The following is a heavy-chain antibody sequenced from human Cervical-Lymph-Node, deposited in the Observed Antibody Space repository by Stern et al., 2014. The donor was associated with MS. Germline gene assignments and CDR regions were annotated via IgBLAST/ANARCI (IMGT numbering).Heavy chain of an antibody. J-gene: IGHJ4*02. CDR1: GFTFTNYA. D-gene: IGHD5-24*01. V-gene: IGHV3-23*04. Sequence: EVQLVESGGGLVQPGGSLRLSCTASGFTFTNYAMSWVRQPPGKGLEWVSVISSGGGSTFYADSVKGRFTISGDNSKSTLYLEMNSLRAEDTAVYYCAKHRAGYKTDNDYWGQGTLVTVSS. CDR2: ISSGGGST. CDR3: AKHRAGYKTDNDY.